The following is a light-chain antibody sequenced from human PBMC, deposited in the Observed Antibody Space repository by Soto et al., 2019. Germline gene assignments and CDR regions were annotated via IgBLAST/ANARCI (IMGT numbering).Light chain of an antibody. Sequence: EKVMTQSPATLSVSPGERATLSCRASQSVSSNLAWYQQKRGQAPRLLIYGASIRAPGIPARFSGSGSGTQFTLTISSLQSEDFAVYHCQQYNDWPRTFGQGTKVEVK. J-gene: IGKJ1*01. CDR1: QSVSSN. V-gene: IGKV3-15*01. CDR3: QQYNDWPRT. CDR2: GAS.